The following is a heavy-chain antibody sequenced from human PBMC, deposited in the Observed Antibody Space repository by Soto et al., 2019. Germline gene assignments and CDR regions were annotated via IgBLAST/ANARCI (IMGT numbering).Heavy chain of an antibody. J-gene: IGHJ5*02. CDR3: ARERAAAFGGWFDP. CDR2: IYHSGST. CDR1: GGSISSSNW. Sequence: SETLSLTCAVSGGSISSSNWWSWVRQPPGKGLEWIGEIYHSGSTNYNPSLKSRVTISVDKSKNQFSLKLSSVTAADTAVYYCARERAAAFGGWFDPWGQGTLVTVSS. V-gene: IGHV4-4*02. D-gene: IGHD6-13*01.